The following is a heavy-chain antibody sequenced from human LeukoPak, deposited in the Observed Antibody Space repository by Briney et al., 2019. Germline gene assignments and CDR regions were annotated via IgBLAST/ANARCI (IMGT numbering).Heavy chain of an antibody. CDR2: IHRGGNT. CDR1: GGSITYGDFY. CDR3: ATGVDTWDD. D-gene: IGHD2-2*02. J-gene: IGHJ4*02. V-gene: IGHV4-31*11. Sequence: PSQTLSLTCDVSGGSITYGDFYWSWVRQLPGKGLEWLGHIHRGGNTFYTPALKSRLSISLDTSKNQFSLSLTSVTAADTAVYSCATGVDTWDDWGQGILVTVSS.